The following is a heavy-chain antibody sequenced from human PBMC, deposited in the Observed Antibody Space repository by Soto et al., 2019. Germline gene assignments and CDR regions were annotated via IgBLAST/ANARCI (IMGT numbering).Heavy chain of an antibody. CDR1: GFTFSSFW. CDR2: IKTDGSET. V-gene: IGHV3-7*03. J-gene: IGHJ4*02. D-gene: IGHD3-10*01. CDR3: TSDRYPRFYHGSGSYPYY. Sequence: LRLSCAASGFTFSSFWMSWVRQAPGKGLEWVANIKTDGSETHYVDSVKGRFTISRDNPKTSLFLQMNSLRVEDTAVYFCTSDRYPRFYHGSGSYPYYWGQGTPVTAPQ.